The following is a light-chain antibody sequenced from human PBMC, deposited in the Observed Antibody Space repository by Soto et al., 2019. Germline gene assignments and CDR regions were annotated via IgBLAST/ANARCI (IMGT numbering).Light chain of an antibody. J-gene: IGLJ1*01. CDR1: SSDVGGYNY. CDR3: CSYAGSYTYV. V-gene: IGLV2-11*01. Sequence: QSALTQPRSVSGSPGQSVTISCTGTSSDVGGYNYVSWYQQHPGKAPKLLIYDVNKRPSGVPDRFSGSKSGNTASLTISGPQAEDEADYYCCSYAGSYTYVFGTGTKSPS. CDR2: DVN.